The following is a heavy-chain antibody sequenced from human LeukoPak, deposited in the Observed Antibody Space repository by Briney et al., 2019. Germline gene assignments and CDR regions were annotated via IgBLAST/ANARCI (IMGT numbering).Heavy chain of an antibody. V-gene: IGHV4-34*01. Sequence: SETLSLTCAVYGGSFSGYYWSWIRQPPGKGLEWIGEINHSGSTNYNPSLKSRVTISVDTSKNQFSLKLSSVTAADTAVYYCARTWDRALDIWGQGTMVTVSS. J-gene: IGHJ3*02. D-gene: IGHD1-26*01. CDR2: INHSGST. CDR1: GGSFSGYY. CDR3: ARTWDRALDI.